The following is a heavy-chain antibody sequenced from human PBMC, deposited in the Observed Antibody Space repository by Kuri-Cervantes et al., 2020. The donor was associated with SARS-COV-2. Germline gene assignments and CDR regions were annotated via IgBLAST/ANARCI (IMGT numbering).Heavy chain of an antibody. CDR1: GFTFSSYA. CDR3: ARVRYYYDRSGSHRYMDV. Sequence: GGSLRLSCAASGFTFSSYAVHWVRQAPGKGLEWVAIISYDGTKKYYADSVKGRFTISRDNSKNTLYLQMNSLRADDTALYYCARVRYYYDRSGSHRYMDVWGKGTTVTVSS. D-gene: IGHD3-22*01. V-gene: IGHV3-30-3*01. J-gene: IGHJ6*03. CDR2: ISYDGTKK.